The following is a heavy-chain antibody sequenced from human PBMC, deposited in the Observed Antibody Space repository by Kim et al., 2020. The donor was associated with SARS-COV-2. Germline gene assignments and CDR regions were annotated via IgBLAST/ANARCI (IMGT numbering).Heavy chain of an antibody. J-gene: IGHJ4*01. CDR2: IYNSGST. Sequence: SETLSLTCAVSGGSISSSNWWCWVRQPPGKRLEWSGEIYNSGSTNYNPSLKSRVTISVDKSKHQFSLKLSSVTAATTAVYYCARGVPLRYFEGQGYYFDYWGDGTLVTLSS. V-gene: IGHV4-4*02. D-gene: IGHD3-9*01. CDR3: ARGVPLRYFEGQGYYFDY. CDR1: GGSISSSNW.